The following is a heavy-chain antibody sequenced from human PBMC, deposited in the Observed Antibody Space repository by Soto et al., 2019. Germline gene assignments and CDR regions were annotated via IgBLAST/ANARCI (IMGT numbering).Heavy chain of an antibody. D-gene: IGHD6-19*01. CDR3: AITYWPGSGWYSDYYGMDF. CDR1: GGTFSSYA. Sequence: QVQLVQSGAEVKKPGSSVKVSCKASGGTFSSYAISWVRQAPGQGLEWMGGIIPIFGTANYAQKFQGRVKISADESTSTAYMELSSLRSEDTSVYYCAITYWPGSGWYSDYYGMDFWGQGTTVTVSS. V-gene: IGHV1-69*01. CDR2: IIPIFGTA. J-gene: IGHJ6*02.